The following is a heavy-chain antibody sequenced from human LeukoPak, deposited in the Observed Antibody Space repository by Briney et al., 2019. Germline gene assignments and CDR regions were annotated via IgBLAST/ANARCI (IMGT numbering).Heavy chain of an antibody. CDR3: TTRSYGPSGNFDY. Sequence: PGGSLRLSCAASGFTFSNAWMSWVRQAPGKGLEWVGRIKSKTDGGTTDYAAPVKGRFTISRDDSKNTLYLQMNSLKTEDTAVYYCTTRSYGPSGNFDYWGQGTLVTVSS. V-gene: IGHV3-15*01. CDR2: IKSKTDGGTT. J-gene: IGHJ4*02. CDR1: GFTFSNAW. D-gene: IGHD5-18*01.